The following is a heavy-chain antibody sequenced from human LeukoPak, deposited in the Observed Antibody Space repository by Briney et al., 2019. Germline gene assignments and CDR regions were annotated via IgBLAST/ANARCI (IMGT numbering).Heavy chain of an antibody. D-gene: IGHD1-26*01. Sequence: AGGSLRLSCAASGFTFTSYWMTWVRQDLGKGLEWVANMKQDGSEKYYVDSVKGRFTISRDNAKNSLYLQMNSLRAEDTAVYYCARGGSYYSFDIWGQGTMVTVSS. CDR1: GFTFTSYW. CDR2: MKQDGSEK. J-gene: IGHJ3*02. CDR3: ARGGSYYSFDI. V-gene: IGHV3-7*01.